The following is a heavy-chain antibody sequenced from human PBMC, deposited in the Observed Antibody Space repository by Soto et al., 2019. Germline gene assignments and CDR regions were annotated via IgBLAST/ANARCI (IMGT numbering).Heavy chain of an antibody. J-gene: IGHJ5*02. CDR3: ARDKYCSGGSCRKNWFDP. Sequence: LSLTCTVSGGSISSSYWSWIRQPPGKGLEWLAYTYDDGSANYNPSLKSRATISLDMSKNQFSLKLTSVTAADTAVYYCARDKYCSGGSCRKNWFDPWGQGTLVTVSS. V-gene: IGHV4-59*01. CDR2: TYDDGSA. CDR1: GGSISSSY. D-gene: IGHD2-15*01.